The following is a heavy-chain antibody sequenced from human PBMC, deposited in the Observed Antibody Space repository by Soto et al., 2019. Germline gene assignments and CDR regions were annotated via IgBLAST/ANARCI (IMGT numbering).Heavy chain of an antibody. CDR2: ISSSGSTI. CDR3: ASRNTGGFDY. CDR1: GFTFISYE. Sequence: PGGSLRLSCAASGFTFISYEVNWVRQAPGKGLEWVSYISSSGSTIYYADSVKGRFTISRDNAKNSLYLQMNSLRVEDTAVYYCASRNTGGFDYWSQGTLVTVSS. V-gene: IGHV3-48*03. J-gene: IGHJ4*02. D-gene: IGHD2-2*02.